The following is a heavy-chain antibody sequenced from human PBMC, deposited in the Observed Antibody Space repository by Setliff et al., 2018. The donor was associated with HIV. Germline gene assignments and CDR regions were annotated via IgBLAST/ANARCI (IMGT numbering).Heavy chain of an antibody. Sequence: GESLKISCQGSGYRFTNYWIAWVRQVPGKGLEWMGRFYPGDSDFRYSPSFEGQVTISADKSTSTAYLQWSSLKASDTAMYYCARRRRAPGTGDLEAYWGQGTLVTVSS. D-gene: IGHD7-27*01. J-gene: IGHJ4*02. CDR2: FYPGDSDF. V-gene: IGHV5-51*01. CDR1: GYRFTNYW. CDR3: ARRRRAPGTGDLEAY.